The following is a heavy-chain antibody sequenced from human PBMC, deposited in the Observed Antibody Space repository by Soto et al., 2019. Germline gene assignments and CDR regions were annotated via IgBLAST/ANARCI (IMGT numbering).Heavy chain of an antibody. J-gene: IGHJ6*02. V-gene: IGHV3-30-3*01. CDR2: ISYDGSNK. Sequence: QVQLVESGGGVVQPGRSLRLSCAASGFTFSSYAMNWVRQAPGKGLEWVAVISYDGSNKYYADSVKGRFTISRDNSKNTLYLQMNSLRAEDTAVYYCAREGYYYYYYGMDVWGQGTTVTVSS. CDR3: AREGYYYYYYGMDV. CDR1: GFTFSSYA.